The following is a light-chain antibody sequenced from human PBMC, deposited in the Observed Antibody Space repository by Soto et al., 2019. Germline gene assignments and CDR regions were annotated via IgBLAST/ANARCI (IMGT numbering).Light chain of an antibody. Sequence: DIQMTQSPSSLSASVGDRVTIACRASQSINTFLNWYEVKPGKAPELLIYAASSLQSGVQSRFSGSGSGTDFTLTISSLQPEDFATYYCQQSYSIPWTFGQGTKVEIK. V-gene: IGKV1-39*01. CDR1: QSINTF. CDR3: QQSYSIPWT. J-gene: IGKJ1*01. CDR2: AAS.